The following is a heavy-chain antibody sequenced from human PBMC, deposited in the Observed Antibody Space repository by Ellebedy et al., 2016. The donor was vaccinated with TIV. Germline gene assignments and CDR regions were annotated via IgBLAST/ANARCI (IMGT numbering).Heavy chain of an antibody. J-gene: IGHJ4*02. V-gene: IGHV3-21*04. CDR2: ISSSSSYI. CDR1: EFTFSDFY. Sequence: GESLKISCVASEFTFSDFYMAWVRRAPGKGLEWVSSISSSSSYIYYADSVKGRFTISRDNAKNSLYLQMNSLRAEDTAVYYCARTTERGYSSTLGYWGQGTLVTVSS. D-gene: IGHD5-18*01. CDR3: ARTTERGYSSTLGY.